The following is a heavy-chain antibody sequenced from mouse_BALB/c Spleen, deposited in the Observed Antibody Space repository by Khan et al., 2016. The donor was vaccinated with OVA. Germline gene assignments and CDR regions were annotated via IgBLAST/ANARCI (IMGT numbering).Heavy chain of an antibody. CDR1: GFSFSDYY. Sequence: EVELVESGGGLVQPGGSLKLSCATSGFSFSDYYMYWLRQTPEKRLEWVAYISYGGDSTYYPDTVKGRFTISRDNAKNTLYLHMSRLKSEDTAIYYYERHDYDGIAYWGQGTLVTVSA. D-gene: IGHD2-4*01. J-gene: IGHJ3*01. CDR2: ISYGGDST. CDR3: ERHDYDGIAY. V-gene: IGHV5-12*02.